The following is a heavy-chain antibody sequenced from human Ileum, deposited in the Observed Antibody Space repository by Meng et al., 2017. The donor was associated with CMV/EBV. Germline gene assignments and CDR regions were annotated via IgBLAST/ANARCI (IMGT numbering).Heavy chain of an antibody. CDR3: TRAGSYRHDY. Sequence: GVSVHLPWDAAESSFIDYWLHWGHQAPGQRELWVSRSNTNANTIDYADSVKGRFTISRDNAKNTLYLQMNSLRAEDTAVYYCTRAGSYRHDYWGQGTLVTVSS. CDR1: ESSFIDYW. V-gene: IGHV3-74*01. D-gene: IGHD1-26*01. J-gene: IGHJ4*02. CDR2: SNTNANTI.